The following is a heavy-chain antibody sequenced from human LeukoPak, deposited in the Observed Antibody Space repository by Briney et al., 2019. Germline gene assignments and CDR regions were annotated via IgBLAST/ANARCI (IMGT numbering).Heavy chain of an antibody. CDR2: ISGSGGST. CDR3: AKDTDYYDSSGYDY. Sequence: GSLRLSCAASGFTFSSYAMSWVRQAPGKGLEWVSAISGSGGSTYYADSVKGRFTISRDNSKNTLYLQMNSLRAEDTAVYYCAKDTDYYDSSGYDYWGQGTLVTVSS. CDR1: GFTFSSYA. D-gene: IGHD3-22*01. V-gene: IGHV3-23*01. J-gene: IGHJ4*02.